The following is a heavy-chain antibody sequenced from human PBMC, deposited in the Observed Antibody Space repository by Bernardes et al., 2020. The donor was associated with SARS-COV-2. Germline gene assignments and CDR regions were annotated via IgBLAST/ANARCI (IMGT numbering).Heavy chain of an antibody. CDR2: IYPGDSDT. D-gene: IGHD3-9*01. CDR1: GYKFTNYW. Sequence: GESLKISCKGSGYKFTNYWIGWVRQMPGKGLEWMGIIYPGDSDTRYSPSFRGQVTISADKSISTAFLQWSSLKASDTAMYYCARSAPNYDILTGYYTGWFDPWGQGTLVTVSS. V-gene: IGHV5-51*01. J-gene: IGHJ5*02. CDR3: ARSAPNYDILTGYYTGWFDP.